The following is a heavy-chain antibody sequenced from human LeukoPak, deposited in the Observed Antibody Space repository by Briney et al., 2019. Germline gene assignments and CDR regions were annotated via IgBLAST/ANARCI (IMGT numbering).Heavy chain of an antibody. CDR2: INPNSGGT. Sequence: GASVKVSCKASGYTFTGYYMHWVRQAPGQGLEWMGRINPNSGGTNYAQKFQGRVTMTRDTSISTAYMELSRLRFDDTAVYYCARARIAMIELLNWGQGTLVTVSS. CDR3: ARARIAMIELLN. V-gene: IGHV1-2*06. J-gene: IGHJ4*02. D-gene: IGHD3-22*01. CDR1: GYTFTGYY.